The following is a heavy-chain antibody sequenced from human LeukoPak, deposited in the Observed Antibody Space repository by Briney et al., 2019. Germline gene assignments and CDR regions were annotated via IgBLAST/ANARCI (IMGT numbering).Heavy chain of an antibody. CDR2: INHSGST. D-gene: IGHD5-12*01. V-gene: IGHV4-34*01. Sequence: PSETLSLTCAVYGGSFSGYYWSWIRQPPGKGLEWIGEINHSGSTNYNPSLESRVTISVDTSKNQFSLKLSSVTAADTAVYYCARGEGIVATIALDYWGQGTLVTVSS. CDR1: GGSFSGYY. J-gene: IGHJ4*02. CDR3: ARGEGIVATIALDY.